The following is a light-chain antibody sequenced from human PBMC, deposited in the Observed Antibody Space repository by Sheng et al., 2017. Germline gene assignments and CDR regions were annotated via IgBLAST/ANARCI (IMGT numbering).Light chain of an antibody. Sequence: QSVLTQPPSASGAPGQRVTISCTGSRSNIGTGYDIHWYQQLPGTAPQLLIDGHTNRPSGVPDRFSGSKSGTSASLAITGLQAEDEAVYYCQSYDISLTDWIFGAGTKVTVL. J-gene: IGLJ2*01. V-gene: IGLV1-40*01. CDR3: QSYDISLTDWI. CDR2: GHT. CDR1: RSNIGTGYD.